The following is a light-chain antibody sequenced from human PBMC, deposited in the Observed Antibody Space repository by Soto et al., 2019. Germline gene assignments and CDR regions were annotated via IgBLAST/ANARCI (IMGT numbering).Light chain of an antibody. V-gene: IGKV3-15*01. CDR3: QQYNNWWT. CDR1: QSVSSN. Sequence: EIGMTQSPVTLSVSPGERATLSCRAGQSVSSNLAWYQQKPGQAPRLLIYGASTRATGIPARFTGSGSGTEFTLTISSLQVDDSAVYYCQQYNNWWTFGQGTKVEIK. CDR2: GAS. J-gene: IGKJ1*01.